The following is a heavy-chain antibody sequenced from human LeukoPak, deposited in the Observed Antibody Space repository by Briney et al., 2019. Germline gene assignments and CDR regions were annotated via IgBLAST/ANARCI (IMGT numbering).Heavy chain of an antibody. Sequence: GGSLRLSCAASGFIFSNYGMHWVRQAPGKGLEWVAVVSYDGSNKYYADSVKGRFTISRDNSKNTLSLQMSSLRAEDTAVYYCAKAETMTQRGYFDYWGQGTLVAVSS. CDR2: VSYDGSNK. CDR1: GFIFSNYG. J-gene: IGHJ4*02. CDR3: AKAETMTQRGYFDY. D-gene: IGHD1-1*01. V-gene: IGHV3-30*18.